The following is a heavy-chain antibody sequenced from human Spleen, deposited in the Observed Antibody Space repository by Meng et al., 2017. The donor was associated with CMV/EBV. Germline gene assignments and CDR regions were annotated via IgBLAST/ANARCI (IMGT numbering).Heavy chain of an antibody. CDR3: ARVTSRYSNYYYYGMDV. CDR2: IYYSGST. V-gene: IGHV4-59*08. CDR1: GGSISSYY. Sequence: SETLSLTCTVSGGSISSYYWSWIRQPPGKGLEWIGYIYYSGSTNYNPSLKSRVTISVDTSKNQFSLKLSSVTAADTAVYYCARVTSRYSNYYYYGMDVWGQGTTVTVSS. J-gene: IGHJ6*02. D-gene: IGHD4-11*01.